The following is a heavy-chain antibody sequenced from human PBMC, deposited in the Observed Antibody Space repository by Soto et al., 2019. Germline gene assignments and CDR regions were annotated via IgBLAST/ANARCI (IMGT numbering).Heavy chain of an antibody. J-gene: IGHJ4*02. Sequence: PSETLSLTCTVSGGSISSYYWSWIRQPPGKGLEWIGYIYYSGSTNYNPSLKSRVTISVDTSKNQFSLKLSSVTAADTAVYYCARAVVVAAFFFDYWGQGTLVTVSS. CDR3: ARAVVVAAFFFDY. CDR1: GGSISSYY. D-gene: IGHD2-15*01. V-gene: IGHV4-59*01. CDR2: IYYSGST.